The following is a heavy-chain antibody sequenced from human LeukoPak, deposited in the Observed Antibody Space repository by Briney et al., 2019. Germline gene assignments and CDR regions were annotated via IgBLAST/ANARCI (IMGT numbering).Heavy chain of an antibody. CDR3: ARNREITMVRGYWFDP. D-gene: IGHD3-10*01. Sequence: SETLSLTCTVSGGSISSYYWSWIRQPPGKGLEWIGYIYYSGSTNYNPSLKSRVTISVDTSKNQFSVNLSSVTAADRAVYYCARNREITMVRGYWFDPWGQGTVVTVS. J-gene: IGHJ5*02. CDR2: IYYSGST. CDR1: GGSISSYY. V-gene: IGHV4-59*01.